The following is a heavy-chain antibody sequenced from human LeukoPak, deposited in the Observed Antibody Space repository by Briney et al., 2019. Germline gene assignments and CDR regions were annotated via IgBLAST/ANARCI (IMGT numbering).Heavy chain of an antibody. CDR2: ISGSGGST. V-gene: IGHV3-23*01. D-gene: IGHD6-6*01. Sequence: PGGSLRLSCAASGFTFSSYAMSWVRQAPGKGLEWVSAISGSGGSTYYADSVKGRFTISRDNAKNSLYLQMNSLRAEDTAVYYCAREGGQLARIDRAYYYGMDVWGQGTTVTVSS. J-gene: IGHJ6*02. CDR3: AREGGQLARIDRAYYYGMDV. CDR1: GFTFSSYA.